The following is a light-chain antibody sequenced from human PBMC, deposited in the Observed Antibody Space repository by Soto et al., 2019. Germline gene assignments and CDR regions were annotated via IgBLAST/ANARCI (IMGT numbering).Light chain of an antibody. CDR2: EVT. CDR3: SSHTSSGTWV. Sequence: QSALTQPASVSGSPGQSITISCTGTSSDIGGYNYVSWYQQHPGKAPKLMIYEVTNRPSGVSNRFAGSKSGTTASLTISGLRTEDEADYYCSSHTSSGTWVFGGGTKVTVL. CDR1: SSDIGGYNY. J-gene: IGLJ3*02. V-gene: IGLV2-14*01.